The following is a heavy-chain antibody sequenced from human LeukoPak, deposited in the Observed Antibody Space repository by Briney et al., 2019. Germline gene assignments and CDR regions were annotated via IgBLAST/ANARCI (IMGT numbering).Heavy chain of an antibody. CDR2: ISSSSSYI. V-gene: IGHV3-21*01. CDR3: VTMSRGASGYYY. CDR1: GFTFSSYS. Sequence: GGSLRLSCAASGFTFSSYSMNWVRQAPGKGLEWVSSISSSSSYIYYADSVKGRFTTSRDNAKNSLYLQMNSLRAEDTAVYYCVTMSRGASGYYYWGQGTLVTVSS. J-gene: IGHJ4*02. D-gene: IGHD3-22*01.